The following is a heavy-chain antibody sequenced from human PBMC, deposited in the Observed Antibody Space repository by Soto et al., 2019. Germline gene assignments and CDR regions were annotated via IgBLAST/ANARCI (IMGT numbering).Heavy chain of an antibody. J-gene: IGHJ5*01. V-gene: IGHV3-11*01. D-gene: IGHD1-1*01. CDR2: INPRGETR. CDR3: ARSGIPLIEALDS. CDR1: GFTFSDYY. Sequence: GGSLRLSCAASGFTFSDYYMNWIRQAPGQGLEWLSFINPRGETRYIADSIRGRFAFSRDNARRSLYLQMDRLRADDTAACYCARSGIPLIEALDSWGHGTLVTVSS.